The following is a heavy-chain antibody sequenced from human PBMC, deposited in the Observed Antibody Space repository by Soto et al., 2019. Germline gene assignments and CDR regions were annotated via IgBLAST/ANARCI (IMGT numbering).Heavy chain of an antibody. D-gene: IGHD2-2*01. CDR2: ISRSSGTI. J-gene: IGHJ6*03. V-gene: IGHV3-48*01. CDR3: ARDDCSSTSCPYNYYYMDV. Sequence: PGGSLRLSCAASGFTFSSYGMNWVRQAPGKGLEWVSYISRSSGTINYADSVKGRFTNSRDNAKNSLYLQMNSLRAEETAVYYCARDDCSSTSCPYNYYYMDVWGKGTTVTVSS. CDR1: GFTFSSYG.